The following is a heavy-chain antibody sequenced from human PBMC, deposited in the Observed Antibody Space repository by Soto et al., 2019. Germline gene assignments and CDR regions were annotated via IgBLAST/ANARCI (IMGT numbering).Heavy chain of an antibody. J-gene: IGHJ4*02. Sequence: QVQLVQSGAEVKKPGASVKVSCRTSGYTFTHYYIHWVRQAPGQGLEWLGIINPASGSPSYARDFQGRVTLTMETSTTTVYMALSGLRAEDTAIFYCARDLAAGDHWGQGTLVTVSS. CDR1: GYTFTHYY. CDR2: INPASGSP. V-gene: IGHV1-46*01. CDR3: ARDLAAGDH. D-gene: IGHD3-3*02.